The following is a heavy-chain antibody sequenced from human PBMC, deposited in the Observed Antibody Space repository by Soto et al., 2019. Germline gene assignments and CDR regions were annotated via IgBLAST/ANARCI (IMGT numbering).Heavy chain of an antibody. CDR2: INSDGSST. CDR3: ARDTVSGIAAALGYYGMDV. V-gene: IGHV3-74*01. J-gene: IGHJ6*02. Sequence: GGSLRLSCAASGFMFSNYWMHWVRQVPGKGLVWVSRINSDGSSTNYADSVKGRFTISRDNAKNTLYLQMNSLRAEDTGVYYCARDTVSGIAAALGYYGMDVWGQGTTVTVSS. D-gene: IGHD6-13*01. CDR1: GFMFSNYW.